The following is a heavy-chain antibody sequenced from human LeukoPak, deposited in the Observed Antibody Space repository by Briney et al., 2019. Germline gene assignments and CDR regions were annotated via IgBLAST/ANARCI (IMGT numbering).Heavy chain of an antibody. D-gene: IGHD1-14*01. CDR3: AKGPPRRFGFEVGYYTDV. CDR1: GFTFSSYA. V-gene: IGHV3-23*01. J-gene: IGHJ6*03. Sequence: GGSLRLSCAASGFTFSSYAMSWVRQAPGKGLEWVSAISGSGGSTYYADSVKGRFTISRDNSKNTLYLQMNSLRAEDTAVYYCAKGPPRRFGFEVGYYTDVWGKGTTVTVSS. CDR2: ISGSGGST.